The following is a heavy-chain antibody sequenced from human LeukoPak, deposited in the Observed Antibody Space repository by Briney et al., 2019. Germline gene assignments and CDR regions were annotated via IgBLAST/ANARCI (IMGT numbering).Heavy chain of an antibody. CDR1: GYSISSGYY. CDR2: IYHSGST. D-gene: IGHD3-3*01. J-gene: IGHJ5*02. Sequence: SETLSLTCAVSGYSISSGYYWGWIRQPPGKGLEWIGSIYHSGSTSYNPSLKSRVTISVDTSKNQFSLKLSSVTAADTAVYYCARPNYDFWSGYWFDPWGQGTLVTVSS. CDR3: ARPNYDFWSGYWFDP. V-gene: IGHV4-38-2*01.